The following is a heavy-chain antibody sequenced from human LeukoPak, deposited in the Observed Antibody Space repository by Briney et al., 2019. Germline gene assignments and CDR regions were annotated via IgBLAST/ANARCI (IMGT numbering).Heavy chain of an antibody. Sequence: PGRSLRLSCAASGFTFSSYGMHWVRQAPGKGLEWVAVISYDGSNKYYADSVKGRFTISRDNSKNTLYLQMNSLRAEDTAVYYCAKEGAQLLSLINWFDPWGQGTLVTVSS. D-gene: IGHD1-26*01. J-gene: IGHJ5*02. CDR3: AKEGAQLLSLINWFDP. V-gene: IGHV3-30*18. CDR2: ISYDGSNK. CDR1: GFTFSSYG.